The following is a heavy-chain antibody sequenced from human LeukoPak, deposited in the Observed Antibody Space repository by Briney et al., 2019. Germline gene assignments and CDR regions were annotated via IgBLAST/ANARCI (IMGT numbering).Heavy chain of an antibody. CDR2: INHSGST. J-gene: IGHJ5*02. Sequence: SETLSLTCAVSGGSFSGYYWSWIRQPPGKGLEWIGEINHSGSTNYNPSLKSRVTISVDTSKNQFSLKLSSVTAADTAVYYCARGPRGYYATGWFDPWGQGTLVTVSS. V-gene: IGHV4-34*01. CDR1: GGSFSGYY. D-gene: IGHD3-3*01. CDR3: ARGPRGYYATGWFDP.